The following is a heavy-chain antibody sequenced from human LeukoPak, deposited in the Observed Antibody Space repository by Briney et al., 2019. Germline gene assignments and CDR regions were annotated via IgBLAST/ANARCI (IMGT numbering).Heavy chain of an antibody. Sequence: PEGSLRLSCAASGFTFSSYSMNWVRQAPGKGLEWVSSISSSSSYIYYADSVKGRFTISRDNAKNSLYLQMNSLRAEDTAVYYCARDPSRYYMDVWGKGTTVTVSS. CDR3: ARDPSRYYMDV. CDR2: ISSSSSYI. CDR1: GFTFSSYS. V-gene: IGHV3-21*01. J-gene: IGHJ6*03.